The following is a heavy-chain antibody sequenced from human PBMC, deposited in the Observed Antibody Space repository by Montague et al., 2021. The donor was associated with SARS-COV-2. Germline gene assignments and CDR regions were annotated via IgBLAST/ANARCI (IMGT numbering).Heavy chain of an antibody. CDR2: ISRSGGNT. J-gene: IGHJ4*02. D-gene: IGHD3/OR15-3a*01. Sequence: SLRLSCAASGFTFSTYSMSWVRQAPGKGLEWVSAISRSGGNTYYVDSVKGRFTISRDNSKNSLYLQMNSLRAEDTAVYYCARAWGGLKIGRYLDEYWGQGTLVTVSS. V-gene: IGHV3-23*01. CDR3: ARAWGGLKIGRYLDEY. CDR1: GFTFSTYS.